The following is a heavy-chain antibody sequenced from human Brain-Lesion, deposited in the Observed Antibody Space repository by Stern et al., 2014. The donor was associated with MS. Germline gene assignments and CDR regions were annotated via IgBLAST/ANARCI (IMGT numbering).Heavy chain of an antibody. J-gene: IGHJ5*02. Sequence: HVQLVESGGGVVQPGRPLRLSCVASGFTFGSCAMHWVRQAPGKGLEWVAGVSYDGRNKYYADSVQGRFTLSRDNSQNTLYMQMSSLRPEDTAVYCCAKDRQYLTYFFDHWGQGSLVTVSS. CDR1: GFTFGSCA. CDR2: VSYDGRNK. D-gene: IGHD2/OR15-2a*01. CDR3: AKDRQYLTYFFDH. V-gene: IGHV3-30*18.